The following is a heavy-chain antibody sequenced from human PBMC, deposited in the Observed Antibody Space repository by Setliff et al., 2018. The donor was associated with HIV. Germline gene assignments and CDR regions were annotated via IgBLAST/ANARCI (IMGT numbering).Heavy chain of an antibody. CDR3: ARIGSGWSVGWFDP. CDR2: VYSTGSI. CDR1: GGSMSRFY. D-gene: IGHD6-13*01. V-gene: IGHV4-59*08. J-gene: IGHJ5*02. Sequence: PSETLSLTCTVSGGSMSRFYWTWIRQPPGKGLEWIGFVYSTGSINYSPSFRGRLTISLGTSKNQLSLKLRSVTAADTAVYYCARIGSGWSVGWFDPWGQGTLVTVSS.